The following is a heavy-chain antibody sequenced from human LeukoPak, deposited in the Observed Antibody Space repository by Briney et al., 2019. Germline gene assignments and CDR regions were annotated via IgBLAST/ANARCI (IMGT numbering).Heavy chain of an antibody. V-gene: IGHV3-23*01. CDR3: AKGSSGYIYGDY. Sequence: GGSLRLSCAASGFTFINYAMSWVRQAPGMGLEWVSGISGGSDGTYYADSVKGRFTISRDNSKSTLYLQMNSLRAEDTAIYYCAKGSSGYIYGDYWGQGTLVTVSS. CDR1: GFTFINYA. D-gene: IGHD5-18*01. J-gene: IGHJ4*02. CDR2: ISGGSDGT.